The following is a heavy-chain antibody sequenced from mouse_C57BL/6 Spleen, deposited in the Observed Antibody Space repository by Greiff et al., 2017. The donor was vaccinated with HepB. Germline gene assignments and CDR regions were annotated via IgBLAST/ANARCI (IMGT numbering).Heavy chain of an antibody. Sequence: VQLQQSGAELVRPGASVTLSCKASGYTFTDSEMHWVKQTPVHGLEWIGAIDPETGGTAYNQKFKGKAILTADKSSSTAYMELRSLTSEDSAVYYGTRGVYYDYYAMDYWGQGTSVTFSS. J-gene: IGHJ4*01. V-gene: IGHV1-15*01. CDR2: IDPETGGT. CDR3: TRGVYYDYYAMDY. CDR1: GYTFTDSE. D-gene: IGHD2-1*01.